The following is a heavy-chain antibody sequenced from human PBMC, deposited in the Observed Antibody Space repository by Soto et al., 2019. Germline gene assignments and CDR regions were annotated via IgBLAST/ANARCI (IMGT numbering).Heavy chain of an antibody. J-gene: IGHJ6*02. CDR3: ARDHRDGGYDFWSGMGRYYYYGMDV. V-gene: IGHV1-18*04. CDR1: GYTLPSHG. CDR2: ISAYNGNT. D-gene: IGHD3-3*01. Sequence: SVQVPCQASGYTLPSHGISWVRQAPGQGLEWLGWISAYNGNTNHAQKLQGRVTMTTDTSNSTAYMELRSLRSDDTAGYYCARDHRDGGYDFWSGMGRYYYYGMDVWGQGTTVTVS.